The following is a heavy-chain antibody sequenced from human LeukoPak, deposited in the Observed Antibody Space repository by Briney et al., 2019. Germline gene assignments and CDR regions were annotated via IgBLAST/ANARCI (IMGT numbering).Heavy chain of an antibody. D-gene: IGHD3-16*02. Sequence: SETLSLTCTVSGGSINSDHWSWIRQPPGKGLEWIRCISYTGSTHYNPSLKSRVTILVDTSKNHFSLKLSSVTAADTAVYYCASVRGLGVITPYLDYWGQGTLVTVSS. CDR2: ISYTGST. CDR1: GGSINSDH. CDR3: ASVRGLGVITPYLDY. V-gene: IGHV4-59*08. J-gene: IGHJ4*02.